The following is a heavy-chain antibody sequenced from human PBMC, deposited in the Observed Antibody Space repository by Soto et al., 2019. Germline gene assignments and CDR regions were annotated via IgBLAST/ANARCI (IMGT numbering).Heavy chain of an antibody. J-gene: IGHJ4*02. V-gene: IGHV3-21*01. Sequence: GGSLRLSCAASGFTFSSYSMNWVRQAPGKGLEWVSSISSSSSYIYYADSVKGRFTISRDNAKNSLYLQMNSLRAENTAVYYCARGLGGTAMAYFDYRGQGTLVTVSS. CDR2: ISSSSSYI. CDR1: GFTFSSYS. CDR3: ARGLGGTAMAYFDY. D-gene: IGHD5-18*01.